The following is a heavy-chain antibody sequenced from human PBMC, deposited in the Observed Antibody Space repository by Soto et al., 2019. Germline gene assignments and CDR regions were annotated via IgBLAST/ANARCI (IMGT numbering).Heavy chain of an antibody. CDR2: IYPGDSDT. V-gene: IGHV5-51*01. D-gene: IGHD1-26*01. J-gene: IGHJ6*02. CDR3: AGSVVGAAICYHYYGMDV. Sequence: PGESLKISCKGSGYSFTSYWIGWVRQMPGKGLEWMGIIYPGDSDTRYSPSFQGQVTISADKSISTAYLQWSSLKASDTAMYYCAGSVVGAAICYHYYGMDVWGQGTTVPVSS. CDR1: GYSFTSYW.